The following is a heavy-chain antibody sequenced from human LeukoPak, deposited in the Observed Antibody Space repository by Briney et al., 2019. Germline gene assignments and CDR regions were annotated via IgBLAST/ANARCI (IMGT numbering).Heavy chain of an antibody. Sequence: PGRSLRLSCAASGFTFSSYAMSWVRQAPGKGLEWVSAISGSGGSTYYADSVKGRFTISRDNSKNTLYLQMNSLRAEDTAVYYCAKDRVIVEYYFDYWGQGTLVTVSS. D-gene: IGHD3-22*01. J-gene: IGHJ4*02. V-gene: IGHV3-23*01. CDR2: ISGSGGST. CDR3: AKDRVIVEYYFDY. CDR1: GFTFSSYA.